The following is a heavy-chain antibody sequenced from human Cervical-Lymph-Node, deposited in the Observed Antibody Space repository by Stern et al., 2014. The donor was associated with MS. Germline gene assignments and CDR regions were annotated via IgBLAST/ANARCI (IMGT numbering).Heavy chain of an antibody. CDR2: IWYDGSNP. D-gene: IGHD6-13*01. J-gene: IGHJ4*02. Sequence: VQLVESGGGVVQPGRSLRLSCAASGYRFSRYAMHWVRQAPGQGLEWVALIWYDGSNPYYADSVTGRFTISRDNFKNTLYLQMNSLRAEDTAVYYCASAYSSSHYYFDYWGQGTLVTVSS. V-gene: IGHV3-33*01. CDR3: ASAYSSSHYYFDY. CDR1: GYRFSRYA.